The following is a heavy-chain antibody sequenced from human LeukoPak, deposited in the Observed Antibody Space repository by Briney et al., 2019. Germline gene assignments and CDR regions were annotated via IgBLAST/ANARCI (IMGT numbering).Heavy chain of an antibody. CDR1: GGSISSGGYY. CDR3: ARSFGGDYAPTNLDY. CDR2: IYYSGST. V-gene: IGHV4-31*03. Sequence: SETLSLTCTVSGGSISSGGYYWSWIRQHPGKGLEWIGYIYYSGSTYYNPSLKSRVTISVDTSKNQFSLKLSSVTAADTAVCYCARSFGGDYAPTNLDYWGQGTLVTVSS. D-gene: IGHD4-17*01. J-gene: IGHJ4*02.